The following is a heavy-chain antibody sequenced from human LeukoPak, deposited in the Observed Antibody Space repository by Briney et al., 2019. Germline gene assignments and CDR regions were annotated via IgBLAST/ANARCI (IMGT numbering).Heavy chain of an antibody. D-gene: IGHD4-17*01. Sequence: GGSLRLSCAASGFTFNSYSMNWVRQAPGKGLEWVLSIRSSSSYILYADSVKGRFTISRDNAKNSLYLQMNSLRAEDTAVYYCARDRIIYGDYGDAFDIWGQGTMVTVSS. CDR2: IRSSSSYI. CDR1: GFTFNSYS. V-gene: IGHV3-21*01. CDR3: ARDRIIYGDYGDAFDI. J-gene: IGHJ3*02.